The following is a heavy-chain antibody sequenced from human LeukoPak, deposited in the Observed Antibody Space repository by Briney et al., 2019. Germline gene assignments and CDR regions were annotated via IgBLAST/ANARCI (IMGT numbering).Heavy chain of an antibody. CDR1: GFTFSDYY. CDR2: IGDSGHNT. CDR3: AKQIGYCSGGNCHFSD. Sequence: GGSLRLSCAASGFTFSDYYMSWVRQAPGKGLEWVAAIGDSGHNTFYADSVKGRFTISRDNSKNTLYLQMNSLRAEDTAVYHCAKQIGYCSGGNCHFSDWGQGTLVTVSS. D-gene: IGHD2-15*01. V-gene: IGHV3-23*01. J-gene: IGHJ4*02.